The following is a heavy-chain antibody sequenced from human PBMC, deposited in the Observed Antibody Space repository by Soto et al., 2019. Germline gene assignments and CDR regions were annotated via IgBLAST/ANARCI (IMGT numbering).Heavy chain of an antibody. CDR3: VREPWGFSGTWYDY. Sequence: PGGSLRLSCAASKFSFNNYWMHWVRQVPGKGPVWVSRINHDGSRTEYADSVKVRFTISRDNTKNTLYLQMNSLRVDDTAMYYCVREPWGFSGTWYDYWGQGTLVTVS. CDR1: KFSFNNYW. D-gene: IGHD6-13*01. J-gene: IGHJ4*02. V-gene: IGHV3-74*03. CDR2: INHDGSRT.